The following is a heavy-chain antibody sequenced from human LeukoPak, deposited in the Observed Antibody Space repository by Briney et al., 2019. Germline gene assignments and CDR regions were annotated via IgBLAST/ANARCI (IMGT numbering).Heavy chain of an antibody. J-gene: IGHJ4*02. V-gene: IGHV3-23*01. CDR1: GFTFSSYA. Sequence: GGSLRLSCAASGFTFSSYAMSWVRQAPGKGLEWVSAISGSGGSTYYADSVKGRFTISRDNAKNTLYLQMNSLRAEDTAVYYCARATYVAAGGDWGQGTLVTVSS. CDR3: ARATYVAAGGD. D-gene: IGHD6-13*01. CDR2: ISGSGGST.